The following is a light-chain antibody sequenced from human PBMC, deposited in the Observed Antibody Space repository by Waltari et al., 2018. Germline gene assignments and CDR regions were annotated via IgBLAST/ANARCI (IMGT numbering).Light chain of an antibody. J-gene: IGKJ4*01. Sequence: DIQMTQSPSTLSASVGDRVTITCRASQSISTWLAWYQQKAGEAPKLLIYKASSLETGVPSRFSGSGSGTEFTLTISSLQPDDFAVYYCQQNYRTPTFGGGTKVEVK. CDR1: QSISTW. V-gene: IGKV1-5*03. CDR2: KAS. CDR3: QQNYRTPT.